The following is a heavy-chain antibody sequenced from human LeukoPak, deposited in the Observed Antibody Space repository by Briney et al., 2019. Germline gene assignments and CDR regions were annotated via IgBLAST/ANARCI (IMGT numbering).Heavy chain of an antibody. CDR2: IYYSGST. J-gene: IGHJ6*02. V-gene: IGHV4-59*01. CDR1: GGSISSCY. D-gene: IGHD1-14*01. Sequence: PSETLSLTCTVSGGSISSCYWSWIRQPPGKGLEWIGYIYYSGSTNYNPSLKSRVTISVDTSKNQFSLKLSSVTAADTAVYYCARARDNPGYYYYGMDVWGQGTTVTVSS. CDR3: ARARDNPGYYYYGMDV.